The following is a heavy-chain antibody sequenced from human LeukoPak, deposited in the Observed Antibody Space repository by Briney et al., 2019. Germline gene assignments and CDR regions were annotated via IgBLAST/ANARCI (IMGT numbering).Heavy chain of an antibody. CDR3: ASLYYDYVWGGYRYEDAFDI. CDR2: INPSGGST. CDR1: GYTFTSYY. J-gene: IGHJ3*02. Sequence: ASVKVSCKASGYTFTSYYMHWVRQAPGQGLEWMGIINPSGGSTSYAQKFQGRVTMTRDTSTSTVYMELSSLRPEDTAVYYCASLYYDYVWGGYRYEDAFDIWGQGTMVTVSS. D-gene: IGHD3-16*02. V-gene: IGHV1-46*01.